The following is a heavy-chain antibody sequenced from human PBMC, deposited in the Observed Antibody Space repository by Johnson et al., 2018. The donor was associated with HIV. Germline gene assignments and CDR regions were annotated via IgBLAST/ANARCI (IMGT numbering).Heavy chain of an antibody. V-gene: IGHV3-23*04. CDR1: GFTFSSYA. Sequence: VQLVESGGGLVQPGGSLRLSCAASGFTFSSYAMSWVRQAPGKGLEWVSAISGSGGSTYYADSVKGGFTISRDNSKNTLYLQMNSLRAEDTAVYYCAKDFRPYYYDSSGYPDAFDIWGQGTMVTVYS. D-gene: IGHD3-22*01. J-gene: IGHJ3*02. CDR3: AKDFRPYYYDSSGYPDAFDI. CDR2: ISGSGGST.